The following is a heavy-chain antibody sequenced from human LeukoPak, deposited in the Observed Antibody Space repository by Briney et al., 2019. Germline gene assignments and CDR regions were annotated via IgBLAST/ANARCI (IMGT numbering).Heavy chain of an antibody. V-gene: IGHV4-59*08. J-gene: IGHJ6*03. CDR3: ARHHYYYYMDV. CDR2: IYYSGSS. CDR1: GGSISGYH. Sequence: DPSETLSLTCNVSGGSISGYHWSWIRQPPGKGLEWLGYIYYSGSSNYNPSLKSRVSMSVDTSKNQFSLKLNSVTAADTAVYFCARHHYYYYMDVWGKGTPVTVSS.